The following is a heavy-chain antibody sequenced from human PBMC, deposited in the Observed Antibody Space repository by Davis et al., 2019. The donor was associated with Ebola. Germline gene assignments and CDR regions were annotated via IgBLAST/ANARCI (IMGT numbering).Heavy chain of an antibody. CDR1: GFTVSDNY. CDR3: VSGQTRSSSAAY. J-gene: IGHJ4*02. CDR2: FYSGGDI. Sequence: PGGSLRLSCAASGFTVSDNYMTWVRQPPGKGLEWVSVFYSGGDIYYADSVKGRFTISRDNSKNTVYLQMNSLRGENTAMYYCVSGQTRSSSAAYWGQGPLVTVSS. V-gene: IGHV3-53*01. D-gene: IGHD2-15*01.